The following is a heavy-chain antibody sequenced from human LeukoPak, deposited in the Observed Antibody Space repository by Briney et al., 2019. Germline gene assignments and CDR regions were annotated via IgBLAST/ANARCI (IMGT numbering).Heavy chain of an antibody. Sequence: SETLSLTCAVYGGSFSGYYWSWIRQPPGKGLEWIGEINHSGSTNYNPSLKSRVTISVDTSKNQFSLKLSSVTAADTAVYYCARPPPGIRRYFDYWGQGTLVTVSS. CDR1: GGSFSGYY. V-gene: IGHV4-34*01. CDR3: ARPPPGIRRYFDY. D-gene: IGHD3-3*02. J-gene: IGHJ4*02. CDR2: INHSGST.